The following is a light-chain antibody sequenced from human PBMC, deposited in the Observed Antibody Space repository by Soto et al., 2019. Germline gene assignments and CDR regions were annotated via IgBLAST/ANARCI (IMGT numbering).Light chain of an antibody. V-gene: IGKV1-39*01. CDR3: QQSYNHPYT. CDR2: AAS. Sequence: DIQMTQSPSSLSASVRDRVTITCRASQSIRSHLNWYQERPGKAPKLLIYAASSLQSGVPSRFSGTGSGTDFTLTISSLQPEDFATYYCQQSYNHPYTFGQGTKLEIK. J-gene: IGKJ2*01. CDR1: QSIRSH.